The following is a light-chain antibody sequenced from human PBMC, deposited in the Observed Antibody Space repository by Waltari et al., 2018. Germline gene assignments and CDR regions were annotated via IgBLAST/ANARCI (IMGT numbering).Light chain of an antibody. V-gene: IGLV3-21*03. CDR1: NIGIKS. Sequence: SYVVTQPPSVSVAPGKTASITCGGNNIGIKSVHWYQQKSGQAPVLVVYDDSDRPSGIPERLSGANSGNTATLTISRVEAGDEAGYYCQVWDSSSDHRVFGGGTKLTVL. CDR2: DDS. J-gene: IGLJ3*02. CDR3: QVWDSSSDHRV.